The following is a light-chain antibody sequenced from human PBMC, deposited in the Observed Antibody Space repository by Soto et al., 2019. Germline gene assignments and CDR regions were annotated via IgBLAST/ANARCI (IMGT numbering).Light chain of an antibody. V-gene: IGKV3-20*01. CDR1: HSVSSNY. CDR3: QQYGISPT. CDR2: DAS. Sequence: EIVLTQSPGTLSLSPGERATLSCRSSHSVSSNYLAWYQQKPGQAPRLLIYDASSRATGIPDRFSGSGSGTYFTLTISRLEPVDFAVYYCQQYGISPTFGQGTKVEIK. J-gene: IGKJ1*01.